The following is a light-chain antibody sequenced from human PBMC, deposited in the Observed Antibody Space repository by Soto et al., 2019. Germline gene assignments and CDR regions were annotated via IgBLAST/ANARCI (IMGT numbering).Light chain of an antibody. V-gene: IGLV2-14*03. CDR3: CSYATGSIYV. Sequence: QSVLTQPASVSGSPGESITISCTGTSSDVGGRDWVSWYQQHPGKAPKLMIYDVSHRPSGISDRFSGSKFGNTASLTISGLQADDEADYFCCSYATGSIYVFGTGTKVTVL. CDR2: DVS. J-gene: IGLJ1*01. CDR1: SSDVGGRDW.